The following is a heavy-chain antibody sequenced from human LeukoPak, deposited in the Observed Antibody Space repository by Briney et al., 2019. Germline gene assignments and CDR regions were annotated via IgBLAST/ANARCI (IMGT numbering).Heavy chain of an antibody. CDR1: GYTFTSYG. CDR2: INPNSGGT. CDR3: ARALGAYCSSTSCYGSNRAFDI. V-gene: IGHV1-2*02. J-gene: IGHJ3*02. D-gene: IGHD2-2*01. Sequence: GASVKVSCKASGYTFTSYGISWVRQAPGQGLEWMGWINPNSGGTNYAQKFQGRVTMTRDTSISTAYMELSRLRSDDTAVYYCARALGAYCSSTSCYGSNRAFDIWGQGTMVTVSS.